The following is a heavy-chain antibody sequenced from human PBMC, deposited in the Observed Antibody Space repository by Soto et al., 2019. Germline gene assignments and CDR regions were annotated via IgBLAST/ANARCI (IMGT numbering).Heavy chain of an antibody. D-gene: IGHD2-15*01. J-gene: IGHJ6*03. Sequence: SETPSLTCTFSGGSISSSSYYWGWVRQPPGKGLEWSGGIYYSGSTYYNPSLKSRVTISVDTPKNQFSLKLSSVTAADTAVYYCARKGYCSGGSCYPTEDYYYYYYMDVWGKGTTVTVSS. CDR3: ARKGYCSGGSCYPTEDYYYYYYMDV. CDR1: GGSISSSSYY. V-gene: IGHV4-39*01. CDR2: IYYSGST.